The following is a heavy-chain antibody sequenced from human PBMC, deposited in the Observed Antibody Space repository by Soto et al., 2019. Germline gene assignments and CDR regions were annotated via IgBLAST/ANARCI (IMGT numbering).Heavy chain of an antibody. V-gene: IGHV3-30*18. CDR1: GFNFGDYG. D-gene: IGHD6-19*01. CDR2: IGNDGAAR. Sequence: GGSLRLSCVGSGFNFGDYGMHWVRHTPGKGLEWVAVIGNDGAARFYGDSVKGRFTISRDNSRSTFFLQMSSLRPEDTAIYYRAKETIAVAGPNYFDFWGQGTQVTVSS. CDR3: AKETIAVAGPNYFDF. J-gene: IGHJ4*02.